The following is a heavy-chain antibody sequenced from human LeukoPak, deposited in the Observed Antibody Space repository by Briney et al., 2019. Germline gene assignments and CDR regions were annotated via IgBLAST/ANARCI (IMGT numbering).Heavy chain of an antibody. D-gene: IGHD2-15*01. CDR2: INHSGST. CDR1: GGSFSGYY. J-gene: IGHJ5*02. V-gene: IGHV4-34*01. CDR3: ARECSGGSCYPFDP. Sequence: SETLSLTCAVYGGSFSGYYWSWIRQPPGKGLEWIGEINHSGSTNYNPSLKSRVTISVDTSKNQFSLKLSSVTAADTAVYYCARECSGGSCYPFDPWGQGTLVTVSS.